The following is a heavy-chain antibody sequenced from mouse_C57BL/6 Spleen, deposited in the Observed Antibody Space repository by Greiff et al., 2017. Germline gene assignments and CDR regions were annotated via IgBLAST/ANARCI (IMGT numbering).Heavy chain of an antibody. Sequence: VQLKESVAELVRPGASVKLSCTASGFTFKNTYMHWVKQRPEQGLEWIGRIDPANGNTKYAQKFQGKATITADTSSNTAYLQRSSLTSADTAIYYCAVGDCYGSSPYWYFDVWGTGTTVTVSS. D-gene: IGHD1-1*01. CDR3: AVGDCYGSSPYWYFDV. CDR2: IDPANGNT. J-gene: IGHJ1*03. V-gene: IGHV14-3*01. CDR1: GFTFKNTY.